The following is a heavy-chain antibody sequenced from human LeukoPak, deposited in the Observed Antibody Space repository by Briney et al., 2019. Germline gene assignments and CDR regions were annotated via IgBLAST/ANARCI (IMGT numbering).Heavy chain of an antibody. J-gene: IGHJ4*02. V-gene: IGHV4-34*01. CDR2: INHSGST. CDR1: GGSLSGYY. CDR3: SRLSRTAPFAY. D-gene: IGHD6-6*01. Sequence: SETLSLTCAVYGGSLSGYYGSGIRQPPGKGLEWIGEINHSGSTNYNPSLKRRVTISQDLSKNQFSLKLSSVTAEDRAVYYCSRLSRTAPFAYWGQGTLVTVSS.